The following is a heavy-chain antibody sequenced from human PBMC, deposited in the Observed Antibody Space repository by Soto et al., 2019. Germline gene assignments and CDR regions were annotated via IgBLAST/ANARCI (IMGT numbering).Heavy chain of an antibody. Sequence: SSETLSLTCTVSGGSISSGGYYWSWIRQHPGKGLEWIGYIYYSGSTYYNPSLKSRVTISVDTSKNQFSLKLSSVTAADTAVYYCARDICGGDCSSRVFDYWGQGTLVTVSS. D-gene: IGHD2-21*02. V-gene: IGHV4-31*03. CDR2: IYYSGST. J-gene: IGHJ4*02. CDR1: GGSISSGGYY. CDR3: ARDICGGDCSSRVFDY.